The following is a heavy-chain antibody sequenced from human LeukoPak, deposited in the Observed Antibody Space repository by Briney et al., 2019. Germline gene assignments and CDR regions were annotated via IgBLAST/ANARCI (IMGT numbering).Heavy chain of an antibody. Sequence: GGSLRLSCAASGFTFSDYYMNWVPQAPGKGLEWVSSISSSSTIYYADSVKGRFTISRDNAKNSLYLQMNSLRAEDTAVYYCARDIYYDSSGYYGSVYWGQGTLVTVSS. CDR2: ISSSSTI. V-gene: IGHV3-69-1*01. J-gene: IGHJ4*02. D-gene: IGHD3-22*01. CDR3: ARDIYYDSSGYYGSVY. CDR1: GFTFSDYY.